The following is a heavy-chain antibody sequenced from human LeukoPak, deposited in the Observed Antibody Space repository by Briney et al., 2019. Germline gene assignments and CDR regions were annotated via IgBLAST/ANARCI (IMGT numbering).Heavy chain of an antibody. Sequence: ASVKVSCKASGYTFTSYGISWVRQAPGQGLEWMGWINTYKGNTQYAQRLQGRVTMTTDTSTNTAYMELGSLRTDDTAVYYCARHIAGTVTSGFDIWGQGTMVTVSS. V-gene: IGHV1-18*01. J-gene: IGHJ3*02. CDR2: INTYKGNT. CDR1: GYTFTSYG. D-gene: IGHD4-17*01. CDR3: ARHIAGTVTSGFDI.